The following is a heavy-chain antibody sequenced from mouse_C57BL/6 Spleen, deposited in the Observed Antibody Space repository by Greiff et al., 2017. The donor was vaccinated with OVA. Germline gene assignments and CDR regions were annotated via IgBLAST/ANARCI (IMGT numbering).Heavy chain of an antibody. CDR1: GFTFSSYA. CDR2: ISSGGDYI. Sequence: EVQGVESGEGLVKPGGSLKLSCAASGFTFSSYAMSWVRQTPEKRLEWVAYISSGGDYIYYADTVKGRFTISRDNARNTLYLQMSSLKSEDTAMYYCTRDPGRDYAWYFDVWGTGTTVTVSS. CDR3: TRDPGRDYAWYFDV. J-gene: IGHJ1*03. D-gene: IGHD2-4*01. V-gene: IGHV5-9-1*02.